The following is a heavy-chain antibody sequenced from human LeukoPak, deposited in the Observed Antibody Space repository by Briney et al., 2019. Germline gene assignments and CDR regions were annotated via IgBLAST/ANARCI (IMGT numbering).Heavy chain of an antibody. V-gene: IGHV3-13*01. Sequence: PGGSLRLSCSASGFTFSNFDMHWVCQEKGKGLEWVSSIGTGGHTYYAPSVKGRFTISRENAKNSVYLEMNSLGGGDTAIYYCTRGGLEAPCDVWGQGAMVAVSS. CDR3: TRGGLEAPCDV. J-gene: IGHJ3*01. D-gene: IGHD5-24*01. CDR2: IGTGGHT. CDR1: GFTFSNFD.